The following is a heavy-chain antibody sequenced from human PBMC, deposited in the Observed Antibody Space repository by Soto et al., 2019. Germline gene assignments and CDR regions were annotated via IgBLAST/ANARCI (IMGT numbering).Heavy chain of an antibody. Sequence: GGSLRLSCAASGFTFSSYAMSWVRQAPGKGLEWVSAISGSGGGTYYADSVKGRFTISRDNSKNTLYLQMNSLRAEDTAVYYCAKGGVVEYYFDYWGQGTLVTVSS. CDR3: AKGGVVEYYFDY. D-gene: IGHD3-3*01. CDR1: GFTFSSYA. V-gene: IGHV3-23*01. J-gene: IGHJ4*02. CDR2: ISGSGGGT.